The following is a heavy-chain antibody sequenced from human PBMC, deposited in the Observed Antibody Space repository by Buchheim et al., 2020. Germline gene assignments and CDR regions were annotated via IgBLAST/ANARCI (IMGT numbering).Heavy chain of an antibody. V-gene: IGHV3-11*01. CDR2: IGTSDTII. CDR3: ARMVREVMGDP. Sequence: QVQLVESGGGLVKPGGSLRLSCATSGFTFSDHYMSWVRQAPGKGLEWVSYIGTSDTIIYYADSVKGRFTISRDNAKNSLYLQMNSLRAEDSAIYYCARMVREVMGDPWGQGTL. CDR1: GFTFSDHY. J-gene: IGHJ5*02. D-gene: IGHD3-10*01.